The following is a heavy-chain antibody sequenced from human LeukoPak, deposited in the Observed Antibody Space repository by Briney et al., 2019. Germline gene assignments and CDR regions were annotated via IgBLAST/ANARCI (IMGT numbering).Heavy chain of an antibody. D-gene: IGHD6-6*01. CDR3: ASDLSCGLSYYFDY. V-gene: IGHV4-59*01. Sequence: SETLSLTCTVSGGSISNYYWNWIRQAPGKGLEWIGYTYYSGSTKYNPSLKSRVTISVDTSKNQFSLKLSSVTAADTAVYYCASDLSCGLSYYFDYWGQGTLVTVSS. CDR1: GGSISNYY. J-gene: IGHJ4*02. CDR2: TYYSGST.